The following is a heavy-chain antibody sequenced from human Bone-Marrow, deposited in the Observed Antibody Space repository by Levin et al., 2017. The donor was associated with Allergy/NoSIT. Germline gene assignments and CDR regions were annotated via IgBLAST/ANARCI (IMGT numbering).Heavy chain of an antibody. V-gene: IGHV3-30-3*01. D-gene: IGHD6-13*01. CDR2: ISYDGSNK. J-gene: IGHJ4*02. CDR3: ARGGGSSWYWAPDYFDY. CDR1: GFTFSSYA. Sequence: GGSLRLSCAASGFTFSSYAMHWVRQAPGKGLEWVAVISYDGSNKYYADSVKGRFTISRDNSKNTLYLQMNSLRAEDTAVYYCARGGGSSWYWAPDYFDYWGQGTLVTVSS.